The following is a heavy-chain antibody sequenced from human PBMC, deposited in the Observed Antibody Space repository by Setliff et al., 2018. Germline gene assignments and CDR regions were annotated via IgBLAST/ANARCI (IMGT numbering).Heavy chain of an antibody. CDR1: GFTFSNYA. CDR3: ARTPIVVVTYFDY. V-gene: IGHV3-23*01. Sequence: PGGSLRLSCAASGFTFSNYAMSWVRQAPGKGLEWVSAISASGRTTYSADSVKGRFTISRDNSKNTLYLQMGSLRAEDMAVYYCARTPIVVVTYFDYWGQGTLVTVSS. J-gene: IGHJ4*02. D-gene: IGHD2-21*02. CDR2: ISASGRTT.